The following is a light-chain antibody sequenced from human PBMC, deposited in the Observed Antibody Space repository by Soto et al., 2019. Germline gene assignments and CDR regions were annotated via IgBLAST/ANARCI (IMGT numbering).Light chain of an antibody. Sequence: QSALTPPASVSGSPGQSITISCTGTSRDIGSYNLVSWYQQHTGEAPKLLIYEVTKRPSGVSNRFSGSKSDNTASLTISGLQAGDEADYYCCSYAGTDTFEVFGGGTKVTVL. CDR3: CSYAGTDTFEV. CDR1: SRDIGSYNL. J-gene: IGLJ3*02. CDR2: EVT. V-gene: IGLV2-23*02.